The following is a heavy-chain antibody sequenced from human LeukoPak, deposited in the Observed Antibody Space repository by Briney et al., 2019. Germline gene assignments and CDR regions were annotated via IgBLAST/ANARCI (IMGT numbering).Heavy chain of an antibody. CDR3: ARGLGYYYFDY. CDR1: GFTFSSYW. Sequence: GGSLRLSCVGSGFTFSSYWMSWVRQAPGKGPEWVANMKQDASEKYYFGALNGRFTIFRDNAKNSLYLQMNSLRAEDTAVYYCARGLGYYYFDYWGQGTLVTVSS. V-gene: IGHV3-7*01. CDR2: MKQDASEK. D-gene: IGHD2-15*01. J-gene: IGHJ4*02.